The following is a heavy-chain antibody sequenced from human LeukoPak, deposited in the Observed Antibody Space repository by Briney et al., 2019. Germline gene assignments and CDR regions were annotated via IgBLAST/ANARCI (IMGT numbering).Heavy chain of an antibody. Sequence: GGSLRLSCAASGFTFSSYGMHWVRKAPGKGLEWVAVIWYDGSNKYYADSVKGRFTISRDNSKNTLYLQMNGLRAEDTAVYYCARGFLRGYCSGGSCYPRSWGQGTLVTVSS. J-gene: IGHJ5*02. V-gene: IGHV3-33*01. D-gene: IGHD2-15*01. CDR1: GFTFSSYG. CDR2: IWYDGSNK. CDR3: ARGFLRGYCSGGSCYPRS.